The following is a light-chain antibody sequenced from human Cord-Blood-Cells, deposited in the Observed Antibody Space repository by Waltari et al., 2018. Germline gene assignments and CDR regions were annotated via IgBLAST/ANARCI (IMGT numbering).Light chain of an antibody. CDR2: GAS. V-gene: IGKV3-15*01. Sequence: EIVMTQSPATLSVSPGERATLSCRASQSVSSNLAWYQQKPGQHPRLLIYGASTRATGIPARFSGSGSGTEFTLTISSLQSEDFAVYYCQQYNNWPTWTFGQGTKVEIK. CDR1: QSVSSN. J-gene: IGKJ1*01. CDR3: QQYNNWPTWT.